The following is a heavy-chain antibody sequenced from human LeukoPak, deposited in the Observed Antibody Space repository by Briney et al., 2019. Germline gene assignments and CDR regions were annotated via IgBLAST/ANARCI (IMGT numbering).Heavy chain of an antibody. CDR1: GGTFSSYA. V-gene: IGHV1-69*13. Sequence: SVKVSCKASGGTFSSYAISWVRQAPGQGLEWMGGIIPIFGTANYAQKFQGRVTITADESTSTAYMELSSLRSEDTAVYYCARDRDSTSGSGRDYYYYMDVWGKGTTVTVSS. D-gene: IGHD2-2*01. J-gene: IGHJ6*03. CDR2: IIPIFGTA. CDR3: ARDRDSTSGSGRDYYYYMDV.